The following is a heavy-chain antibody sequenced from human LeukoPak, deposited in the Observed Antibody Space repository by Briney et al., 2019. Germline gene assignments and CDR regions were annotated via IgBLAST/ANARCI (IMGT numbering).Heavy chain of an antibody. J-gene: IGHJ4*02. CDR2: IYPGDSDT. D-gene: IGHD6-19*01. CDR1: GYSFTTYW. CDR3: ARPDSSGWFHIHY. Sequence: GESLKISCKGSGYSFTTYWIGWVRQMPGKGLEWMGIIYPGDSDTRYSPSFQGQVTISVDKSTTTAYLQWSSLKASDTAMYYCARPDSSGWFHIHYWGQGTLVTVSS. V-gene: IGHV5-51*01.